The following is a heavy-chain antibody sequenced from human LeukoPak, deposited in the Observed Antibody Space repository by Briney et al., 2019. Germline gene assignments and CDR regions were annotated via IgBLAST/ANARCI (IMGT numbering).Heavy chain of an antibody. D-gene: IGHD2-2*01. CDR2: INPNSGGT. Sequence: LGASVKVSCKASGYTFTGYYMHWVRQAPGQGLEWMGWINPNSGGTNYAQKFQGRVTMTRDTSISTAYMELSRLRSDDTAVYYCARGRDRHCSSTSCAPGGWFDPWGQGTLVTVSS. CDR3: ARGRDRHCSSTSCAPGGWFDP. V-gene: IGHV1-2*03. CDR1: GYTFTGYY. J-gene: IGHJ5*02.